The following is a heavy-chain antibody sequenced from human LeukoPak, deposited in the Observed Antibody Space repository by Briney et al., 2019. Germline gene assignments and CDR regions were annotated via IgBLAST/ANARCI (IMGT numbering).Heavy chain of an antibody. J-gene: IGHJ4*02. D-gene: IGHD3-16*02. V-gene: IGHV3-30*04. CDR1: GFTFSSYA. Sequence: GGSLRLSCAASGFTFSSYAMHWVRQPPGKGLEWVAVISYDGSNKYYADSVKGRFTISRDNSKNTPYLQMNSLRAEDTAVYYCARDSDVWGSYRYLFDYWGQGTLVTVSS. CDR2: ISYDGSNK. CDR3: ARDSDVWGSYRYLFDY.